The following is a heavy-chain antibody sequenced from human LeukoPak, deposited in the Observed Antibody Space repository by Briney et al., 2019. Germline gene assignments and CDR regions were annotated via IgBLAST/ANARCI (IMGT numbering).Heavy chain of an antibody. CDR3: AIAVGNSEDFDY. J-gene: IGHJ4*02. CDR1: GFTFSSNW. CDR2: INPDGSRT. V-gene: IGHV3-74*01. D-gene: IGHD4-23*01. Sequence: GGSLRLSCAASGFTFSSNWMHWVRQGPGKGLVWVSRINPDGSRTDYAESVKGRFTISRDNAKNTLSLEMNSLRAEDTAVYYCAIAVGNSEDFDYWGQGTLVTVSS.